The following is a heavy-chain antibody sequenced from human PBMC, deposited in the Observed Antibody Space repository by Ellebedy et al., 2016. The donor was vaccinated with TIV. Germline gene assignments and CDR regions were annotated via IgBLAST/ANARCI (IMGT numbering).Heavy chain of an antibody. V-gene: IGHV1-8*01. Sequence: AASVKVSCKASGYTFTDFDINWVRQAAGQGLEWVAWMNPNSGHTGSAQNFQGRATMTRDSSISTAYMELSSLRSEDTAVYYCGRGRGYASTGRVYYFDYWGQGSLVTVSS. D-gene: IGHD2-15*01. CDR3: GRGRGYASTGRVYYFDY. CDR1: GYTFTDFD. J-gene: IGHJ4*02. CDR2: MNPNSGHT.